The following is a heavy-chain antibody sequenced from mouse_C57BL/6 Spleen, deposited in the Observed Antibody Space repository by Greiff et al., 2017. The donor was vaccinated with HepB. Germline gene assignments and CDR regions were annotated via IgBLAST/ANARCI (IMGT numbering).Heavy chain of an antibody. CDR2: INPNNGGT. Sequence: EVQLQQSGPELVKPGASVKISCKASGYTFTDYYMNWVKQSHGKSLEWIGDINPNNGGTSYNQKFKGKATLTVDKSSSTAYMELRSLTSEDSAVYYCARRTLYDGYSWFAYWGQGTLVTVSA. CDR1: GYTFTDYY. D-gene: IGHD2-3*01. CDR3: ARRTLYDGYSWFAY. V-gene: IGHV1-26*01. J-gene: IGHJ3*01.